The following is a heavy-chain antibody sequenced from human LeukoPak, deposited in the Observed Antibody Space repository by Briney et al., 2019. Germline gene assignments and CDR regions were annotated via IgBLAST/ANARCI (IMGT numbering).Heavy chain of an antibody. CDR2: ITWNGDST. CDR3: AKDKWLRGYYYYYMDV. D-gene: IGHD5-12*01. V-gene: IGHV3-43*01. Sequence: PGGSLRLSCAAAGFTFDDYNMHWVRQVPGKGLEWVSLITWNGDSTYYADSVEGRFTISRDNSENALYLQMNSLRTEDTALYYCAKDKWLRGYYYYYMDVWGKGTTVTVSS. J-gene: IGHJ6*03. CDR1: GFTFDDYN.